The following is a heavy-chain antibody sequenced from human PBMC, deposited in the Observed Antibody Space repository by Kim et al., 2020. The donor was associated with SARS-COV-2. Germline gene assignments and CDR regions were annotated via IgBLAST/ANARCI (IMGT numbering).Heavy chain of an antibody. D-gene: IGHD3-3*01. V-gene: IGHV6-1*01. J-gene: IGHJ4*02. CDR3: ASTRWSMGRLGPPDY. CDR1: GDSVSSNSAA. CDR2: TYYRSKWYN. Sequence: SQTLSLTCAISGDSVSSNSAAWNWIRQSPSRGLEWLGRTYYRSKWYNDYAVSVKSRITINPDTSKNQFSLQLNSVTPEDTAVYYCASTRWSMGRLGPPDYWGQGTLVTVSS.